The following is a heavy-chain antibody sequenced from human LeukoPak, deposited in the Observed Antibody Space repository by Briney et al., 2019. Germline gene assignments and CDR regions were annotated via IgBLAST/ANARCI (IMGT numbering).Heavy chain of an antibody. V-gene: IGHV1-2*02. CDR2: INLKSGDT. CDR3: ARATGDDYYYGMDV. Sequence: GASVKVSCKTSGYTFTGYYMHWVRQAPGQGPEWMGWINLKSGDTNYAQKFQGRITMTRDTSITTAYMELSSLRSEDTAVYYCARATGDDYYYGMDVWGQGTTVTVSS. CDR1: GYTFTGYY. D-gene: IGHD2-21*02. J-gene: IGHJ6*02.